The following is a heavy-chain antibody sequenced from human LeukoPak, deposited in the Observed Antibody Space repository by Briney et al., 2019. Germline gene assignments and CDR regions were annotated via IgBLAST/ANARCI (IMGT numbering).Heavy chain of an antibody. J-gene: IGHJ3*02. CDR1: GGSFSGYY. Sequence: SETLSLTCAVYGGSFSGYYWSWIRQPPGKGLEWIGEINHSGSTNYNPSLKSRVTISVDTSKNLFSLKLSSVTAADTAVYYCARRIAVAGATAFDIWGQGTMVTVSS. CDR3: ARRIAVAGATAFDI. V-gene: IGHV4-34*01. D-gene: IGHD6-19*01. CDR2: INHSGST.